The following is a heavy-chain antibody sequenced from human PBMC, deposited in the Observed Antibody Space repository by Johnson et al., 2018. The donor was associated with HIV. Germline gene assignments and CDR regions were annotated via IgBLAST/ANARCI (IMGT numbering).Heavy chain of an antibody. CDR3: ARESDSSGYYSDAFDI. CDR1: GFTFSSYW. V-gene: IGHV3-7*05. D-gene: IGHD3-22*01. Sequence: MLLVESGGGVVQPGGSLRLSCAASGFTFSSYWMSWVRQAPGKGLEWVANIKQDGSEKYYVDSVKGRFTISRDNAKNSLYLQMNSLRAEDTAVYYCARESDSSGYYSDAFDIWGQGTMVTVSS. CDR2: IKQDGSEK. J-gene: IGHJ3*02.